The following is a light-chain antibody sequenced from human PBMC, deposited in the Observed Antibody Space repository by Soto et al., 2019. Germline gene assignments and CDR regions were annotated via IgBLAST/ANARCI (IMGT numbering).Light chain of an antibody. J-gene: IGKJ1*01. Sequence: AIQMTQSPSSVSGSIGDRVSISCRASQGIGRSFAWYQQKPGKAPTLLIYAGSTLQSGVPSRFSGSGSGTDFTLTISSLQSEDFATYYCQHYKSYPWTFGQGTKVEIK. CDR1: QGIGRS. V-gene: IGKV1-8*01. CDR2: AGS. CDR3: QHYKSYPWT.